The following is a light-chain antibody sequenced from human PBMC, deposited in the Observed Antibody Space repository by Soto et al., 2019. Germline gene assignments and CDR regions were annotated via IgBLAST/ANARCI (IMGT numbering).Light chain of an antibody. CDR3: QQYGRSPRT. Sequence: DIVLTQSPCTLSLSPGERATLSCRASQSVSSSFLAWYQQKPGQAPRLLIYGSSRMGTGIPDRFSGSGYGTDFTLTISSLEPEDFAVYYCQQYGRSPRTFGQGTQLEIK. CDR1: QSVSSSF. V-gene: IGKV3-20*01. CDR2: GSS. J-gene: IGKJ2*01.